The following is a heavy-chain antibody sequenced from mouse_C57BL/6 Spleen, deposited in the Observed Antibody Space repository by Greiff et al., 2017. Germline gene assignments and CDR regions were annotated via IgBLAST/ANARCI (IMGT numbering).Heavy chain of an antibody. CDR1: GFTFNTYA. D-gene: IGHD2-4*01. V-gene: IGHV10-3*01. CDR3: VRGPLYYDYDVWFAY. Sequence: EVQRVESGGGLVQPKGSLKLSCAASGFTFNTYAMHWVRQAPGKGLEWVARIRSKSSNYATYYADSVKDRFTISRDDSQSMLYLQMNNLKTEDTAMYYCVRGPLYYDYDVWFAYWGQGTLVTVSA. J-gene: IGHJ3*01. CDR2: IRSKSSNYAT.